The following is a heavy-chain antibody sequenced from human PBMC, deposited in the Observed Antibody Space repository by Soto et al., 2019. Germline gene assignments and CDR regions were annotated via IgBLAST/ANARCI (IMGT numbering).Heavy chain of an antibody. CDR3: ASGNCGYVCYHDY. CDR1: GYTFTSYL. CDR2: INTGNGDT. Sequence: QVQLVQSGAEVKKPGASVKVSCKHSGYTFTSYLIYWMRQAPGQRLEWMGWINTGNGDTKYSQKYQGRVTITRDTSASPAYMELSSLTSEDTAVYFSASGNCGYVCYHDYWGQGTLVTVSS. V-gene: IGHV1-3*04. D-gene: IGHD2-21*01. J-gene: IGHJ4*02.